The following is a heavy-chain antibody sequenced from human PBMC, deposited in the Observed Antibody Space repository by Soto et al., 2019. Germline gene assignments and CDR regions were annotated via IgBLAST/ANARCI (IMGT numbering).Heavy chain of an antibody. Sequence: ASVKVSCKTSGYTFTDYYMHWVRHAPGQGLEWMGWINPNSGGPISAQKFQGRVTMTRDTSISTAYLELSRLRSEDTAVYYCAVGATRDYYYYGMDVWGQGTTVTVSS. D-gene: IGHD1-26*01. J-gene: IGHJ6*02. CDR1: GYTFTDYY. CDR3: AVGATRDYYYYGMDV. V-gene: IGHV1-2*02. CDR2: INPNSGGP.